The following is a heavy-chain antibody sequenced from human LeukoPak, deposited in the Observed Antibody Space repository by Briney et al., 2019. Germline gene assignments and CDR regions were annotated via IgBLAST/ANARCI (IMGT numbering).Heavy chain of an antibody. CDR2: ISAYNGNT. Sequence: GASVKVSCKASGYTFTSYGISWVRQAPGQGLEWMGWISAYNGNTNYAQKLQGRVTMTTDTSTSTAYMELRSLRSDDTAVYYCARVSVSRRVQLDAFDIWGQGTMVTVSS. V-gene: IGHV1-18*01. J-gene: IGHJ3*02. D-gene: IGHD5-24*01. CDR3: ARVSVSRRVQLDAFDI. CDR1: GYTFTSYG.